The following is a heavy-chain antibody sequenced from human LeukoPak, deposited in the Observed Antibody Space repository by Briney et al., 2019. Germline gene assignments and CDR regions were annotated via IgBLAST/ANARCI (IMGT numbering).Heavy chain of an antibody. V-gene: IGHV3-53*01. CDR1: GFTFSSNY. J-gene: IGHJ2*01. CDR3: ASSLLYGEGYFDL. Sequence: GGSLRLSCAASGFTFSSNYMSWVRQAPGKGLEWVSVIYSGGSTYYADSVRGRFTISRDNSRNTLYLQMNSLRAEDTVVYYCASSLLYGEGYFDLWGRGTLVTVSS. D-gene: IGHD4-17*01. CDR2: IYSGGST.